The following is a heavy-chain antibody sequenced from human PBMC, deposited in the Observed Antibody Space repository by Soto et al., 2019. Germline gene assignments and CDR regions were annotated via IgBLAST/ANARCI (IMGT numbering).Heavy chain of an antibody. V-gene: IGHV6-1*01. Sequence: SQTLSLTCAISGDSVSSNSAAWNWIRQSPSRGLEWLGRTYYRSKWYNDYAVSVKSRITINPDTSKNQYSLQLNSVTPEDTDVYFCSRFKGVGATPYYYGMDVWGQGTTVTVSS. CDR2: TYYRSKWYN. CDR3: SRFKGVGATPYYYGMDV. CDR1: GDSVSSNSAA. D-gene: IGHD1-26*01. J-gene: IGHJ6*02.